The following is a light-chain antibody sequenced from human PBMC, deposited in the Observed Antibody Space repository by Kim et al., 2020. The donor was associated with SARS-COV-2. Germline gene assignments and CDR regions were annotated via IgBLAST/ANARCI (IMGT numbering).Light chain of an antibody. V-gene: IGLV2-11*01. Sequence: GQSLTIPCTGTSSDVGGHDYVSWYQHHPGKAPKVMIYAVTKRPSGVPDRFSGSKSGNMASLTISGLQAEDEADYYCNAYTTSNILLFGGGTQLTVL. CDR3: NAYTTSNILL. CDR2: AVT. J-gene: IGLJ2*01. CDR1: SSDVGGHDY.